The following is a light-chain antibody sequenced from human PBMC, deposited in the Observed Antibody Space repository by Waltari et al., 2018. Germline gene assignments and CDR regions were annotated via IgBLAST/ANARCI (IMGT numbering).Light chain of an antibody. J-gene: IGLJ2*01. V-gene: IGLV2-8*01. CDR3: SSYAGSNNLV. CDR2: EVS. CDR1: SSDVGGYNC. Sequence: QSALTQPPSASGSPGQSVTISCTGTSSDVGGYNCVPWYQQHPGKAPKLMISEVSKRPSGVPDRFSGSKSGNTASLTVSGLQAEDEADYYCSSYAGSNNLVFGGGTKLTVL.